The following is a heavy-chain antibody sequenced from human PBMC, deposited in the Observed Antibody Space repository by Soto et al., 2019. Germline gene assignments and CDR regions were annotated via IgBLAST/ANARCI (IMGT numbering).Heavy chain of an antibody. CDR1: GFTFSSYG. CDR3: ARGFTPYSGSYYRLFDY. V-gene: IGHV3-33*01. CDR2: IWYDGSNK. Sequence: GGSLRLSCAASGFTFSSYGMHWVRQAPGKGLEWVAVIWYDGSNKYYADSVKGRFTISRDNSKNTLYLQMNSLRAEDTAVYYCARGFTPYSGSYYRLFDYWGQGTLVTVSS. D-gene: IGHD1-26*01. J-gene: IGHJ4*02.